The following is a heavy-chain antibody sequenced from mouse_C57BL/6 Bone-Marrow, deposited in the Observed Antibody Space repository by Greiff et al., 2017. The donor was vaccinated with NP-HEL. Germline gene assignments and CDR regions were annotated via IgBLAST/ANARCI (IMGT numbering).Heavy chain of an antibody. V-gene: IGHV1-36*01. CDR2: VYPYNGGT. CDR3: ARAPHYDWFAY. CDR1: GFTFTDYY. J-gene: IGHJ3*01. D-gene: IGHD1-2*01. Sequence: VQLQQSGPVLVKPGPSVKISCKASGFTFTDYYMHWVKQSHGQSLEWIGLVYPYNGGTSYNQKFKGKATLTVDTSSSTDYMRLNSLASEDSAGYYCARAPHYDWFAYWGQGTLVTVSA.